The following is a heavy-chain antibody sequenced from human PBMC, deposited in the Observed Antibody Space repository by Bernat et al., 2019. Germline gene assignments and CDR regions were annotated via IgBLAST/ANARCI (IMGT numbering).Heavy chain of an antibody. CDR2: IANSGTT. Sequence: QVRLEQWGAGLLKPSETLSLTCAVYGVSYGGYYWNWIRQAPGRGLEWIGAIANSGTTKHNPALKGRVTISVDTSKNQFSLKGMSVTAADTATYYCARVWVRSVDYFLQAPQGRDYWGQGTPVIVS. V-gene: IGHV4-34*01. D-gene: IGHD4-17*01. CDR3: ARVWVRSVDYFLQAPQGRDY. J-gene: IGHJ4*02. CDR1: GVSYGGYY.